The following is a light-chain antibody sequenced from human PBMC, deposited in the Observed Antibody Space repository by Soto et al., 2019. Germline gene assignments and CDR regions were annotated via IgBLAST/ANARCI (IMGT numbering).Light chain of an antibody. Sequence: DIQMTQSPSALSASVGDRVTITCRASQSISNWLAWYQQKPGKAPKLLIYEASGLESGVPSRFSGSGSGTEFTLTSSSLQPDDSATYYCQQYDNYPPTFGGGTKVEIK. CDR1: QSISNW. CDR3: QQYDNYPPT. V-gene: IGKV1-5*03. CDR2: EAS. J-gene: IGKJ4*01.